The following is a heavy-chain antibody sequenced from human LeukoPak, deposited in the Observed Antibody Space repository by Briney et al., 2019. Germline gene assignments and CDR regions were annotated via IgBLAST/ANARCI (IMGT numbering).Heavy chain of an antibody. Sequence: KPSETLSLTCAVYGGSFSGYYWSWIRQPPGKGLEWIGEINHSGSTNHNPSLKSRVTISVDTSKNQFSLKLSSVTAADTAVYYCARARLWFGETPRWFDPWGQGTLVTVSS. CDR3: ARARLWFGETPRWFDP. D-gene: IGHD3-10*01. CDR2: INHSGST. CDR1: GGSFSGYY. J-gene: IGHJ5*02. V-gene: IGHV4-34*01.